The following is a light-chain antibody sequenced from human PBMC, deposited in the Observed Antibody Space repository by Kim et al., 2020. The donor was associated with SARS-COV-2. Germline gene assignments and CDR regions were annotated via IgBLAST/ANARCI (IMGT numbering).Light chain of an antibody. Sequence: ASVNLTCTLSSGNSSYAIAWHQQQPEKGPRYLMKLNSDGRHSKGDGIPDRFSASSSGAERYLTTSSLQSEDEADYCCQAWGPGIQVFGGGTKLTVL. CDR3: QAWGPGIQV. CDR1: SGNSSYA. CDR2: LNSDGRH. V-gene: IGLV4-69*01. J-gene: IGLJ3*02.